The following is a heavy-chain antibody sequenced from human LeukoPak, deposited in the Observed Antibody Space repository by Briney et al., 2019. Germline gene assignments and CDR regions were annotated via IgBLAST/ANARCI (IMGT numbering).Heavy chain of an antibody. CDR2: ISSSGSTI. J-gene: IGHJ4*02. V-gene: IGHV3-11*01. CDR3: ARDLGWLQSDY. D-gene: IGHD5-24*01. CDR1: GFTFSDYY. Sequence: GGSLRLSCAASGFTFSDYYMSWIRQAPGKGLEWVSYISSSGSTIYYADSVKGRFTISRDNAKNSLYLQMNSLRAEDTAVYCARDLGWLQSDYWGQGTLVTVSS.